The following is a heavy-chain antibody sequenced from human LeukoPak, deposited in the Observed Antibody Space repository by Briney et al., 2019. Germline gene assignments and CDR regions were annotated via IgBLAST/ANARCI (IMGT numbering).Heavy chain of an antibody. CDR1: GFTFSSYA. CDR3: ARDYYGSGSYWGKRYNWFDP. CDR2: ISGSGGST. V-gene: IGHV3-23*01. J-gene: IGHJ5*02. D-gene: IGHD3-10*01. Sequence: GALRLSCAASGFTFSSYAMSWVRQAPGKGLEWVSAISGSGGSTYYADSVKGRFTISRDNSKNTLYLQMNSLRAEDTAVYYCARDYYGSGSYWGKRYNWFDPWGQGTLVTVSS.